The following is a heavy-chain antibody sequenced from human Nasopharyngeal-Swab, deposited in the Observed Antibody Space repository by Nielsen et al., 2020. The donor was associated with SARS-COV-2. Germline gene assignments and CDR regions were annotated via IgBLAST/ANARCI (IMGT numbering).Heavy chain of an antibody. Sequence: WISQPPGKGLAWVAVIWYDGSNKYYADSVKGRFTISRDNSKNTLYLQMNSLRAEDTAVYYCASLGYCSSTSCQAFDIWGQGTMVTVSS. D-gene: IGHD2-2*01. CDR3: ASLGYCSSTSCQAFDI. J-gene: IGHJ3*02. CDR2: IWYDGSNK. V-gene: IGHV3-33*01.